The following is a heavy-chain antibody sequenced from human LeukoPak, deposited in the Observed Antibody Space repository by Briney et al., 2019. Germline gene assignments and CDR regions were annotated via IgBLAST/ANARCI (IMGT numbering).Heavy chain of an antibody. J-gene: IGHJ5*01. CDR2: VWHDASKE. V-gene: IGHV3-33*01. Sequence: GRSLRLSCAGSGFTFSHYGMNWVRQAPGKGLEWVSGVWHDASKEYYADSVKGRFTSSRDNSKNTMFLEIDSLRAEDTAVYYCARDADTSGHFSWFDSWGQGTLIIVSS. D-gene: IGHD6-19*01. CDR3: ARDADTSGHFSWFDS. CDR1: GFTFSHYG.